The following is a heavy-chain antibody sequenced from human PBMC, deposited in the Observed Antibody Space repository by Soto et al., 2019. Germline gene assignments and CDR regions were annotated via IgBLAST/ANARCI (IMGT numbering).Heavy chain of an antibody. CDR2: IYYSGST. J-gene: IGHJ4*02. CDR3: ARKTYGDYVQEY. V-gene: IGHV4-30-4*01. CDR1: GGSISSGDYY. D-gene: IGHD4-17*01. Sequence: PSETLSLTCTVSGGSISSGDYYWSWIRQPPGKGLEWIGYIYYSGSTYYNPSLKSRVTISVDTSKNQFSLKLSSVTAADTAVYYCARKTYGDYVQEYWGQGTLVTDSS.